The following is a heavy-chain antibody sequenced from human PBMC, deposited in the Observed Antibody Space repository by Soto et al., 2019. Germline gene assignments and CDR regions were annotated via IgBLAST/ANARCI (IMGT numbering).Heavy chain of an antibody. CDR2: ISYDGSNK. CDR1: GFTFSRYG. V-gene: IGHV3-30*03. CDR3: TGGYDILTGYYAELNWFDP. J-gene: IGHJ5*02. Sequence: QVQLVESGGGVVEPGRSLRLSCAASGFTFSRYGMHWVRQAPGRGLEWVAVISYDGSNKYYAASVKGRFTISRDNSKNTLYLQMNSLRAEDTAVYYCTGGYDILTGYYAELNWFDPWGQGTLVTVSS. D-gene: IGHD3-9*01.